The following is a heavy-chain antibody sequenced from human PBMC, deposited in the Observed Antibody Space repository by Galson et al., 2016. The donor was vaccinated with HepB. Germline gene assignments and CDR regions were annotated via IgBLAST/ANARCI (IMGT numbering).Heavy chain of an antibody. V-gene: IGHV3-23*01. CDR1: GFTFSNYA. CDR2: ISGSGDNT. Sequence: SLRLSCAASGFTFSNYAMSWVRQAPGKGLEWVSSISGSGDNTYYADSVKGRFTISRDNSKDTLYLQMDSLRAGDTAVYYSYYEGYWGQGTLVTVSS. D-gene: IGHD3-22*01. CDR3: YYEGY. J-gene: IGHJ4*02.